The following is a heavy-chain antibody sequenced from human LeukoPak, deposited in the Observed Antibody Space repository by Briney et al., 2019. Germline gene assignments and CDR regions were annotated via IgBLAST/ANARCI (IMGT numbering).Heavy chain of an antibody. CDR1: GGSISSYY. CDR2: IYYSGST. J-gene: IGHJ4*02. CDR3: ARGSYSSGWYY. V-gene: IGHV4-59*01. D-gene: IGHD6-19*01. Sequence: SETLSLTCTVSGGSISSYYWSWIRQPPGKGLEWIGYIYYSGSTNYNPSLKSRVTISVDTSKNQFSLKLSSVTAADTAVYYCARGSYSSGWYYWGQGTLVTVSS.